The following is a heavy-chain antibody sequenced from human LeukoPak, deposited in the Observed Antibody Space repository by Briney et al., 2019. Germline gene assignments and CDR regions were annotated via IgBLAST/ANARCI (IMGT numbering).Heavy chain of an antibody. CDR3: ARDEIASRWEPSPGFDY. CDR2: IYYSGST. Sequence: SETLSLTCTVSGGSISSSSYYWGWIRQPPGKGLEWIGSIYYSGSTYYNPSLKSRVTISVDTSKNQFSLKLSSVTAADTAVYYCARDEIASRWEPSPGFDYWGQGTLVTVSS. D-gene: IGHD1-26*01. J-gene: IGHJ4*02. V-gene: IGHV4-39*07. CDR1: GGSISSSSYY.